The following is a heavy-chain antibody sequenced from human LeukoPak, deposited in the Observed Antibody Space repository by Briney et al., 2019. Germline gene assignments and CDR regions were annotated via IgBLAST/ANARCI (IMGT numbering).Heavy chain of an antibody. V-gene: IGHV3-9*01. Sequence: GGSLRLSCGASGFTFHEEYAMHWVRQAPGKGLEWVSGFSLDSDNVGYADSVRGRFTVSRDRAKNSLYLQMNYLRPEDTALYFCTKDLDPGGINVWGQGTTVIVSS. J-gene: IGHJ6*02. CDR1: GFTFHEEYA. CDR3: TKDLDPGGINV. CDR2: FSLDSDNV. D-gene: IGHD1-1*01.